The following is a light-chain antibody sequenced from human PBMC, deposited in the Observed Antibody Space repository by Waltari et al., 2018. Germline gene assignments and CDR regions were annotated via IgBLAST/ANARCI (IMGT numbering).Light chain of an antibody. Sequence: FLLTQPHSVSASPGKTITISCTRSGGSIASDYVQWYQQRPGSAPTTVIFENFQRPSGVPHRFSGSIDSSSNSASLIISGLKTEDEADYYCQSSDNNTVFFGGGTRLTVL. CDR1: GGSIASDY. J-gene: IGLJ2*01. CDR3: QSSDNNTVF. CDR2: ENF. V-gene: IGLV6-57*04.